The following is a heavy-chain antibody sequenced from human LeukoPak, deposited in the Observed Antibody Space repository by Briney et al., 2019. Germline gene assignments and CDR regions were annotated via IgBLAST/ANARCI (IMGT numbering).Heavy chain of an antibody. D-gene: IGHD4-23*01. J-gene: IGHJ4*02. CDR2: IYSSGST. V-gene: IGHV4-4*07. Sequence: SETLSLTCTVSGGSINSYYWSWIRQPAGKGLEWIGRIYSSGSTNYNPSLKSRVSMSVDTSKNQFSLKLTSVTAADTAVYYCARGGKATVVTMWGQGTLVTVSS. CDR1: GGSINSYY. CDR3: ARGGKATVVTM.